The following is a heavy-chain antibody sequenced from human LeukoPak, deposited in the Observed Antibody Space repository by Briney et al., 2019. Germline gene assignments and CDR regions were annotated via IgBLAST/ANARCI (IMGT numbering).Heavy chain of an antibody. Sequence: ASVKVSCMASGYTFTDFYMHWVRQAPGQGPEWMGRINPNSDDTNYAQKFQGRVTMNRDTSISTAYMELRRLRSYDSGVYFCARGRHGSGSYYNPIDYWGQGTLVTVSS. D-gene: IGHD3-10*01. CDR3: ARGRHGSGSYYNPIDY. CDR1: GYTFTDFY. V-gene: IGHV1-2*05. J-gene: IGHJ4*02. CDR2: INPNSDDT.